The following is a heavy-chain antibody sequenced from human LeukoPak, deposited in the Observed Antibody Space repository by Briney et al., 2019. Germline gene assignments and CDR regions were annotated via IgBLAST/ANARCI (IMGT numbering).Heavy chain of an antibody. V-gene: IGHV4-61*02. J-gene: IGHJ5*02. D-gene: IGHD3-10*01. CDR1: GDPITSGSYY. CDR2: IYTSGST. Sequence: SQTLSLICTVSGDPITSGSYYWRWIRQPAGKGLEWIGRIYTSGSTNYNPSLKSRVIISVDTSKNQFSLNLSSVTAADTAVYYCTRDYYTSGSYYNWFAPWGQGILVTVSS. CDR3: TRDYYTSGSYYNWFAP.